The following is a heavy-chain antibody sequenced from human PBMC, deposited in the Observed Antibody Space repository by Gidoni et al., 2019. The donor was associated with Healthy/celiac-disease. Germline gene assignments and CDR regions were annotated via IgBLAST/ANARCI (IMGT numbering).Heavy chain of an antibody. CDR2: ISWNSGSI. J-gene: IGHJ3*02. CDR3: AKDMEQWLIDAFDI. V-gene: IGHV3-9*01. D-gene: IGHD6-19*01. Sequence: EVQLVESGGGLVQPGMSLRLSCAASGFTFDDYAMHLVRQAPGKGLEWRSGISWNSGSIGYADSVKGRFTISRDNAKNSLYLQMNSLRAEDTALYYCAKDMEQWLIDAFDIWGQGTMVTVSS. CDR1: GFTFDDYA.